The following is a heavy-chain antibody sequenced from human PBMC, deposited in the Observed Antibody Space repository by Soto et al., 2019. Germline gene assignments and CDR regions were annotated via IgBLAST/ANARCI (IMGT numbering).Heavy chain of an antibody. V-gene: IGHV1-3*01. D-gene: IGHD1-26*01. Sequence: ASVKVSCKASGYTFTSYAMHWVRQAPGQRLEWMGWINAGNGNTKYSQKFQGRVTITRDTSASTAYMELSSLRSEDTAVYYCARDPVGEDIFDIRRQGTMVTVSS. J-gene: IGHJ3*02. CDR1: GYTFTSYA. CDR3: ARDPVGEDIFDI. CDR2: INAGNGNT.